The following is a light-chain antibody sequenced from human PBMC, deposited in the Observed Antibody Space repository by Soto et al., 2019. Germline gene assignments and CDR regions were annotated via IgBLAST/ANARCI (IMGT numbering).Light chain of an antibody. J-gene: IGLJ1*01. V-gene: IGLV2-8*01. CDR2: EVS. CDR3: ASSTSDSLYV. CDR1: SSDVGGYNY. Sequence: QSALTQPPSASGSPGQSVTISCTGTSSDVGGYNYVSWYQHHPGKAPKLMIYEVSKRPSGVPDRFSGSKSGNTASLTVSGLQAEDEADYYCASSTSDSLYVFGTGTKLTVL.